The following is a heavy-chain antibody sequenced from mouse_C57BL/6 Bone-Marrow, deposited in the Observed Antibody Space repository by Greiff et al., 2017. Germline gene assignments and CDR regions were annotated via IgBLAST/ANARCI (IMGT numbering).Heavy chain of an antibody. J-gene: IGHJ4*01. V-gene: IGHV1-53*01. CDR1: GYTFTSYW. Sequence: QVQLQQPGTELVKPGASVKLSCKASGYTFTSYWMHWVKQRPGQGLEWIGNINPSNGGTNYNEKFKSKATLTVDKSSSTAYMQLSRLTSEDSAVYYCAREGAHYYAMDYWGQGTSVTVSS. CDR2: INPSNGGT. CDR3: AREGAHYYAMDY.